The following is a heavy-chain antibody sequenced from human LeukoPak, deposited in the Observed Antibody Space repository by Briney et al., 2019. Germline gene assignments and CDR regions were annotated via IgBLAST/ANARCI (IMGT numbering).Heavy chain of an antibody. J-gene: IGHJ5*02. CDR3: VREDYAGSSWFDP. D-gene: IGHD4-17*01. CDR2: ISEYGERT. Sequence: PGGSLRLSCSASGFTLSSSPMHWVRRAPGRGLESVSAISEYGERTYYRDSVRGRFTISRDNSRNTLYLQMSSLRSEDTALYYCVREDYAGSSWFDPWGQGTQVTVSS. CDR1: GFTLSSSP. V-gene: IGHV3-64D*06.